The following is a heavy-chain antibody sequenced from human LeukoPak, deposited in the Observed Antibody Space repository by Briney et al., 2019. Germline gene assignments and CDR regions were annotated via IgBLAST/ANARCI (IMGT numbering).Heavy chain of an antibody. D-gene: IGHD6-19*01. CDR2: ILPDGSEK. J-gene: IGHJ4*02. Sequence: GGSLRLSCAASGFTFSSYAMHWVRQAPGKGLEWVANILPDGSEKYYLDSVKGRFTISRDNPTNSLYLQINSLRAEDTALYYCGRLARNAWYAVDYWGQGTLVTVSS. V-gene: IGHV3-7*01. CDR1: GFTFSSYA. CDR3: GRLARNAWYAVDY.